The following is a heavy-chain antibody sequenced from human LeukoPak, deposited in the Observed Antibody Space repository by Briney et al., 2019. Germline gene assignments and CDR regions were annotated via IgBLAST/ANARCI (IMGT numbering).Heavy chain of an antibody. CDR1: GYSFTSHG. V-gene: IGHV1-18*01. CDR3: AREPPSIWCSDTSCYPTFDY. J-gene: IGHJ4*02. CDR2: ITAYSGNT. Sequence: GASVKVSCKASGYSFTSHGISWVRQAPGQGLEWMGWITAYSGNTHYAQNLQGRVTMTTDTSTSTAYLELRSLRSDDTAMYYCAREPPSIWCSDTSCYPTFDYWGQGTLATVSS. D-gene: IGHD2-2*01.